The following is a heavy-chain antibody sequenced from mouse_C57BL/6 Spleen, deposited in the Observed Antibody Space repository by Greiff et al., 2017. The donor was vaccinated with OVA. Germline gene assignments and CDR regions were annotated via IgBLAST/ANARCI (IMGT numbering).Heavy chain of an antibody. J-gene: IGHJ2*01. CDR2: IDPSDSYT. D-gene: IGHD2-1*01. Sequence: QVQLQQPGAELVKPGASVKLSCKASGYTFTSYWMQWVKQRPGQGLEWIGEIDPSDSYTNYNQKFKGKATLTVDTSSSTAYMQLSSLTSEDSAVYYCAKGGNYLFDYWGQGTTLTVSS. CDR1: GYTFTSYW. CDR3: AKGGNYLFDY. V-gene: IGHV1-50*01.